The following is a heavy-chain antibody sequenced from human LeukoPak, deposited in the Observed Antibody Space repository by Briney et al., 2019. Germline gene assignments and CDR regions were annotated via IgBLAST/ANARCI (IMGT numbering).Heavy chain of an antibody. CDR1: GFTFSTYW. Sequence: GGSLRLSWAVSGFTFSTYWMHWVRQAPGKGLVWVSRINTDGSLINYADSVKGRFTMSRDNSKNTLYLQMNSLRAEDTAVYYCARDQTYGDYWYFDLWGRGTLVTVPS. J-gene: IGHJ2*01. CDR3: ARDQTYGDYWYFDL. D-gene: IGHD4-17*01. CDR2: INTDGSLI. V-gene: IGHV3-74*01.